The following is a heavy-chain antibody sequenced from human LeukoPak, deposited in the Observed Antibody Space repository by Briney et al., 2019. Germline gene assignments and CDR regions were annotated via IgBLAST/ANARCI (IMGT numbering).Heavy chain of an antibody. Sequence: SETLSLTCTVSGGSISSSSYYWGWIRQPPGKGLEWIGSIYYSGSTYYNPSLKSRVTISVDTSKNQFSLKLSSVTAADTAVYYCARDSIADLNYYYYGMDVWGQGTTVTVSS. CDR3: ARDSIADLNYYYYGMDV. V-gene: IGHV4-39*07. J-gene: IGHJ6*02. D-gene: IGHD6-6*01. CDR2: IYYSGST. CDR1: GGSISSSSYY.